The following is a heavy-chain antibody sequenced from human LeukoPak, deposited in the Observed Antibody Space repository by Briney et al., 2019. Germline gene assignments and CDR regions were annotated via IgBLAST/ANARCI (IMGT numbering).Heavy chain of an antibody. CDR2: IYHSGST. CDR3: ARHVLSSGYSYGLNFDY. CDR1: GYSISSGYY. Sequence: PSETLSPTCAVSGYSISSGYYWGWIRQPPGKGLEWIGSIYHSGSTYYNPSLKSRVTISVDTSKNQFSLKLSSVTAADTAVYYCARHVLSSGYSYGLNFDYWGQGTLVTVSS. V-gene: IGHV4-38-2*01. J-gene: IGHJ4*02. D-gene: IGHD5-18*01.